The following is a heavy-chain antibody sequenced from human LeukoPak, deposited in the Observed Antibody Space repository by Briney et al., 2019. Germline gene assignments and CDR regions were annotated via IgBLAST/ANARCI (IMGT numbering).Heavy chain of an antibody. CDR1: GFTFSSYS. J-gene: IGHJ5*02. CDR2: ISSSSSYI. Sequence: TGGSLRLSCAASGFTFSSYSMNWVRQAPGKGLEWVSSISSSSSYIYYADSVKGQFTISRDNAKNSLYLQMHSLRAEDTALYYCARDSPIAVAGLSPNWFDPWGQGTLVTVSS. CDR3: ARDSPIAVAGLSPNWFDP. V-gene: IGHV3-21*01. D-gene: IGHD6-19*01.